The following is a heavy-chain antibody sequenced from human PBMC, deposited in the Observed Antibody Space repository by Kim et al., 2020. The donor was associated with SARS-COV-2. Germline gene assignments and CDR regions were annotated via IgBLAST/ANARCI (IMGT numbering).Heavy chain of an antibody. CDR3: ARPGRDDSSGYFQP. CDR1: GYSFTSYW. J-gene: IGHJ1*01. D-gene: IGHD3-22*01. Sequence: GESLKISCKGSGYSFTSYWIGWGRQMPRKGLVVGGCSNLGESDTIDSPSFQGQVTSSADKSFSTAYLQWSSLKASDTAMYYCARPGRDDSSGYFQPWGQGTRVTVSS. CDR2: SNLGESDT. V-gene: IGHV5-51*01.